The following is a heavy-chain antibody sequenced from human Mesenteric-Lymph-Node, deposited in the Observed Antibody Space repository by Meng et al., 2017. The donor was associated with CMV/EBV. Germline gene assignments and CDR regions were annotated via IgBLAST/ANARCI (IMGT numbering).Heavy chain of an antibody. CDR2: INSDGSGT. CDR3: ARGNAHAFDY. D-gene: IGHD1-1*01. J-gene: IGHJ4*02. V-gene: IGHV3-74*01. CDR1: GFNFHEYS. Sequence: GGSLRLSCVTSGFNFHEYSMHWVRRAPGKGLMWVSRINSDGSGTTYADSVKGRFTISRDNAKNTLYLQMNSLRAEDTAVYYCARGNAHAFDYWGQGTLVTVSS.